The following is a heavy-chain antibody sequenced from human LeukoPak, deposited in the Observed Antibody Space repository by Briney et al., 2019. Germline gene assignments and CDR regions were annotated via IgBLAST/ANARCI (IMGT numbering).Heavy chain of an antibody. CDR3: ARISYFFNSSGYYYYFDY. CDR2: IDWDDDK. Sequence: SGPALVKPTQTLTLTCTFSGFSLSTSGMCVSWIRQPPGKALEWLARIDWDDDKYYGTSLKTRLTISKDTSKNQVVLTMTNMDPVDTATYYCARISYFFNSSGYYYYFDYWGQGTLVTVSS. D-gene: IGHD3-22*01. J-gene: IGHJ4*02. V-gene: IGHV2-70*11. CDR1: GFSLSTSGMC.